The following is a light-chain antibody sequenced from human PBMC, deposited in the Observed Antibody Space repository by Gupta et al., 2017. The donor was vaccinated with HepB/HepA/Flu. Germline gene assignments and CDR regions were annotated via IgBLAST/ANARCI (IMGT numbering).Light chain of an antibody. CDR3: QQYDNRRT. Sequence: IVMTQSPATLSASPGERATLSCRARQSVSSNLAWYQQKPGQAPRLLIYGASTRATDIPTRFSGSGSGTEFILTISSLQSEDFAVYYCQQYDNRRTFGQGTKVEIK. CDR1: QSVSSN. CDR2: GAS. V-gene: IGKV3-15*01. J-gene: IGKJ1*01.